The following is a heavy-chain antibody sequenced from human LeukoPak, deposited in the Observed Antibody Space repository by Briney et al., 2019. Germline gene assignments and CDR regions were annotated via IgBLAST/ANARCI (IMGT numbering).Heavy chain of an antibody. D-gene: IGHD3-22*01. Sequence: GGSLRLSCAASGFTFSSYEMNWVRQAPGKGLEWVSYISSSGSTIYYADSVKGRFTISRDNAKNSLYLQMNSLRAEDTAVYYCARAAYDSSGFPYYYYYGMDVWGQGTTVTVSS. J-gene: IGHJ6*02. CDR1: GFTFSSYE. CDR3: ARAAYDSSGFPYYYYYGMDV. CDR2: ISSSGSTI. V-gene: IGHV3-48*03.